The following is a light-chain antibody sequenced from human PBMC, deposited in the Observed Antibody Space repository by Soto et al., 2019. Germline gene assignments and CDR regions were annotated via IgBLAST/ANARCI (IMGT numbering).Light chain of an antibody. CDR1: QSISIY. J-gene: IGKJ1*01. CDR3: QQYNSYLRT. V-gene: IGKV1-5*03. CDR2: KAS. Sequence: IQMTQSPSTLSASVGDRVTITCRASQSISIYLAWYQQKPGKAPKLLIYKASSLESGVPSRFSGSESGTEFSLTISSLQPDDFATYYCQQYNSYLRTFGQGTKVDI.